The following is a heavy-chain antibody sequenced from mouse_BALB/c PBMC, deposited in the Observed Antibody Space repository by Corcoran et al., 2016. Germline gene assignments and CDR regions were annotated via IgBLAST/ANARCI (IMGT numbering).Heavy chain of an antibody. CDR1: GYTFTTAG. CDR2: INTHSGVP. J-gene: IGHJ4*01. V-gene: IGHV9-4*02. D-gene: IGHD2-10*02. Sequence: QIQLVQSGPELKKPGETVRISCKASGYTFTTAGMQWVQKMPGKGLKWIGWINTHSGVPKYAEDFKGRFAFSLETSASTAYLQISNLKNEDTATYFCARRYGNGYAMDYWGQGTSVTVSS. CDR3: ARRYGNGYAMDY.